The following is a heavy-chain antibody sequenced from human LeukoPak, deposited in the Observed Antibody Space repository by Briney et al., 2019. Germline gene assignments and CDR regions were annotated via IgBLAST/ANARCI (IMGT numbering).Heavy chain of an antibody. J-gene: IGHJ3*02. Sequence: SVKVSCKASGGTFSSYAISWVRQAPGQGLEWMGRIIPILGIANYAQKLQGRVTITADKSTSTAYMELSSLRSEDTAVYYCARESGGDYYDSSGYSYAFDIWGQGTMVTVSS. D-gene: IGHD3-22*01. CDR1: GGTFSSYA. CDR3: ARESGGDYYDSSGYSYAFDI. V-gene: IGHV1-69*04. CDR2: IIPILGIA.